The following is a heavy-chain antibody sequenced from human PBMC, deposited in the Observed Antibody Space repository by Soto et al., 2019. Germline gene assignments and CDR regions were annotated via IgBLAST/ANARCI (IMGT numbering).Heavy chain of an antibody. CDR2: IYYSGST. J-gene: IGHJ6*02. Sequence: SETLSLTCTVSGGSISSYCWSWIRQPPGKGLEWIGYIYYSGSTNYNPSLKSRVTISVDTSKNQFSLKLSSVTAADPAVYYCARLHLGELSLYSPEPQCYYYVMDVWGQGPTVTVSS. D-gene: IGHD3-16*02. CDR3: ARLHLGELSLYSPEPQCYYYVMDV. CDR1: GGSISSYC. V-gene: IGHV4-59*01.